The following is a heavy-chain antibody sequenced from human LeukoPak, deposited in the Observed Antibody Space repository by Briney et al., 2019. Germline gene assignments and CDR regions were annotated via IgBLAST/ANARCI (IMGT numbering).Heavy chain of an antibody. CDR3: ARKSNSGCYGAFDY. V-gene: IGHV1-46*01. CDR1: GYAFANYL. CDR2: IDPGGGST. J-gene: IGHJ4*02. D-gene: IGHD6-19*01. Sequence: ASVKVSCKASGYAFANYLVHWVRQAPGQGLEWMGWIDPGGGSTDYAQKFRDRVTLTRDKSTNMAYMEVTSLTSEDTAVYYCARKSNSGCYGAFDYWGQGTLVTVSS.